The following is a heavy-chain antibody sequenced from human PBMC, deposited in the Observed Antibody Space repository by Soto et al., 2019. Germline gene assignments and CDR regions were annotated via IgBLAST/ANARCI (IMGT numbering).Heavy chain of an antibody. CDR2: IYYSGST. CDR1: GGSISSGGYY. D-gene: IGHD1-26*01. J-gene: IGHJ4*02. CDR3: ARSSGSYYVSRSEYYFDY. Sequence: SETLSLTCTVSGGSISSGGYYWSWIRQHPGKGLEWIGYIYYSGSTYYNPSLKSRVTISVDTSKNQFSLKLSSVTAADTAVYYCARSSGSYYVSRSEYYFDYWGQGTLATVSS. V-gene: IGHV4-31*03.